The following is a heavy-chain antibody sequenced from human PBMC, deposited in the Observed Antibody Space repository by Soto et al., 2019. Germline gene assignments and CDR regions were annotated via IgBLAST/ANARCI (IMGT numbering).Heavy chain of an antibody. CDR1: GFTLSGYA. J-gene: IGHJ6*03. V-gene: IGHV3-64*01. Sequence: PGGSLRLSCAASGFTLSGYAMYWVRQAPGKGLEYVSGISSNGVGTYYANSVQGRFTISRDNSKNTVYLQMGSLRPEGMAVYYCARRARPDFYYMDVWGKGTTVTVSS. CDR3: ARRARPDFYYMDV. CDR2: ISSNGVGT. D-gene: IGHD6-6*01.